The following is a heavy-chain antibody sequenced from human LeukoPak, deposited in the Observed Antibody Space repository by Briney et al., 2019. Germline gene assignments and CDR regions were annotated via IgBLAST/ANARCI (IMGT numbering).Heavy chain of an antibody. V-gene: IGHV1-46*01. CDR3: TRNGWVGAPQLGAFDT. J-gene: IGHJ3*02. Sequence: ASVRISCKASGYTFINYYLRWVRQAPGQGLEWMGIVDPSGRSTSHAQKFQGRVTMSGDTSTSTVYMELSSLRSEDMALYYCTRNGWVGAPQLGAFDTWGQGTMVTVSS. CDR1: GYTFINYY. CDR2: VDPSGRST. D-gene: IGHD1-26*01.